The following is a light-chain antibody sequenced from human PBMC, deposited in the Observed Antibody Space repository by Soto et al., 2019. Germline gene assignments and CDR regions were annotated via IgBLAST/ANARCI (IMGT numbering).Light chain of an antibody. CDR3: CSFTSSTTYV. Sequence: QSALTQPASVSGSLGQSITISCTGTSSDAGGYNYVSWYQQQPGKAPKLMISEVSNRPSGISNRFSGSKSGNTASLIISGLQAEDEADYYCCSFTSSTTYVFGTGTKVTVL. CDR1: SSDAGGYNY. J-gene: IGLJ1*01. V-gene: IGLV2-14*01. CDR2: EVS.